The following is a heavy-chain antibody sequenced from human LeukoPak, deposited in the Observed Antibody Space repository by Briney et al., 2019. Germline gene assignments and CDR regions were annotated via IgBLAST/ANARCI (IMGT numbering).Heavy chain of an antibody. Sequence: SQTLSLTCAVSGGSISSGGYSWSWIRQPPGKGLEWIGYIYHSGSTYYNPSLKSRVTISVDRSKNQFSLKLSSVTAADTAVYYCARSRSGYYDSSGYDNWFDPWGQGTLVTVSS. V-gene: IGHV4-30-2*01. CDR1: GGSISSGGYS. J-gene: IGHJ5*02. CDR3: ARSRSGYYDSSGYDNWFDP. CDR2: IYHSGST. D-gene: IGHD3-22*01.